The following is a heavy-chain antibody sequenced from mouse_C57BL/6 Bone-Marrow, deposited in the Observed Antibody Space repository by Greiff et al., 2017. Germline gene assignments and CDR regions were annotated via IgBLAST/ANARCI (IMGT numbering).Heavy chain of an antibody. CDR2: INPSSGYT. CDR1: GYTFTSYT. V-gene: IGHV1-4*01. J-gene: IGHJ4*01. Sequence: VQLQQSGAELARPGASVKMSCKASGYTFTSYTMHWVKQRPGPGLEWIGYINPSSGYTKYNQKFKDKATLTADKSSSTAYMQLSSLTSEDSAVYYCARSLQISYYYGSDYYAMDYWGQGTSVTVSS. D-gene: IGHD1-1*01. CDR3: ARSLQISYYYGSDYYAMDY.